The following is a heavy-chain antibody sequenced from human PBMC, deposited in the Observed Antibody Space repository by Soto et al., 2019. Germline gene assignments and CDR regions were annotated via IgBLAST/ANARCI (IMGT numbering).Heavy chain of an antibody. CDR3: ARGPGYYDSDDY. D-gene: IGHD3-22*01. Sequence: PSETLSLTCTVSGGSISSGDYYWSWIRQPPGKGLEWIGYIYYSGSTYYNPSLKSRVTISVDTSKNQFSLKLSSVTAADTAVYYCARGPGYYDSDDYWGQGTLVTVSS. CDR1: GGSISSGDYY. CDR2: IYYSGST. J-gene: IGHJ4*02. V-gene: IGHV4-30-4*01.